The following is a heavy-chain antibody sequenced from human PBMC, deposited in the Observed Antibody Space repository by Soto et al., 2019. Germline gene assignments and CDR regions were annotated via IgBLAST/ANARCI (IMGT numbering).Heavy chain of an antibody. CDR3: ARVRMPYRFFRDDAFDI. D-gene: IGHD2-8*01. J-gene: IGHJ3*02. Sequence: SVKVSCKASGGTFSSYAISWVRQAPGQGLEWMGGIIPIFGTANYAQKFQGRVTITADESTSTAYMELSSLRSEDTAVYYCARVRMPYRFFRDDAFDIWGQGTMVTVSS. CDR2: IIPIFGTA. V-gene: IGHV1-69*13. CDR1: GGTFSSYA.